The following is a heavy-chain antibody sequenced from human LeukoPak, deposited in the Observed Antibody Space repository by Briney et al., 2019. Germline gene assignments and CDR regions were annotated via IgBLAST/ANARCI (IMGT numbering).Heavy chain of an antibody. Sequence: GGSLRLSCAASGFTFSSYAMSWVRQAPGKGLEWVSAISGSGGSTYYADSVKGRFTISRDNSKNTLYLQMNSLRAEDTAVYYCARDSSAVAGTANGGDYAFDIWGQGTMVTVSS. D-gene: IGHD6-19*01. CDR3: ARDSSAVAGTANGGDYAFDI. J-gene: IGHJ3*02. CDR1: GFTFSSYA. CDR2: ISGSGGST. V-gene: IGHV3-23*01.